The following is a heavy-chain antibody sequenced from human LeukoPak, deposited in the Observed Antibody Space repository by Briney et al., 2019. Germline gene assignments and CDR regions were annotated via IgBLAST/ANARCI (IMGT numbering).Heavy chain of an antibody. CDR3: ARGLFSRDYYYYFDY. CDR1: GGFIGTFY. D-gene: IGHD3-22*01. Sequence: PSETLSLTCTVSGGFIGTFYWSWIRQPPGKGLEWIGYVYYSGSTSYNSSLKSRVIISVDTSKNQVSLRLSSVTAADTAVYYCARGLFSRDYYYYFDYWGQGTLVTVFS. J-gene: IGHJ4*02. CDR2: VYYSGST. V-gene: IGHV4-59*01.